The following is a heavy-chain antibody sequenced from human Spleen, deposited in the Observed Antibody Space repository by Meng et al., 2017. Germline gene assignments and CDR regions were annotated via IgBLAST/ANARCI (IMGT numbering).Heavy chain of an antibody. CDR3: ARWGYFDILTGYFSDH. CDR1: GYTFTAYY. D-gene: IGHD3-9*01. CDR2: INPNTGGT. V-gene: IGHV1-2*06. Sequence: QVQLVQSGADVKKPGASVKVSCKASGYTFTAYYIHWVRQAPGQGLEWMGRINPNTGGTNSAQKFQGRLTMTSDTSISTAYMELRRLTSDDTAVYYCARWGYFDILTGYFSDHWGQGTLVTVSS. J-gene: IGHJ4*02.